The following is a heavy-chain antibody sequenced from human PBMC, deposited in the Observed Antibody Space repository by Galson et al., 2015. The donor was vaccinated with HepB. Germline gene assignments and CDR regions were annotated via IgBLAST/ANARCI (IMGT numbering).Heavy chain of an antibody. V-gene: IGHV4-30-2*01. Sequence: LSLTCAVSGDSIYSDGSSWSWIRQPPGKGLEWIAYIYQSGSTYYNPSLRGRGTISIDRSKNQFSLRLNSVTAADTAFYYCARGYGDYNNLYFDYWGQGAQVTV. CDR2: IYQSGST. CDR1: GDSIYSDGSS. J-gene: IGHJ4*02. D-gene: IGHD4-17*01. CDR3: ARGYGDYNNLYFDY.